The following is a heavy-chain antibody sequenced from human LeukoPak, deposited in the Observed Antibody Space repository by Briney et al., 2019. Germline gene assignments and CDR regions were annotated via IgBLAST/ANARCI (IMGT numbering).Heavy chain of an antibody. V-gene: IGHV3-30*18. D-gene: IGHD3-9*01. CDR2: ISYDGSNK. CDR3: AKDPFYDILTGYPGY. CDR1: GFTFSSYG. J-gene: IGHJ4*02. Sequence: PWGSLRLSCAASGFTFSSYGMHWVRQAPGKGLEWVAVISYDGSNKYYADSVKGRFTISRDNSKNTLYLQMNSLRAEDTAVYYCAKDPFYDILTGYPGYWGQGTLVTVSS.